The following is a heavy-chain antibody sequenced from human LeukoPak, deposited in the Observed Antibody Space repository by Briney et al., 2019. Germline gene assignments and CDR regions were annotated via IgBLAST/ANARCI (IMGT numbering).Heavy chain of an antibody. CDR2: IYYSGST. V-gene: IGHV4-30-4*01. CDR1: GGSISSYY. J-gene: IGHJ4*02. D-gene: IGHD6-13*01. Sequence: SETLSLTRTVSGGSISSYYWSWIRQPPGKGLEWIGYIYYSGSTYYNPSLKSRVTISVDTSKNQFSLKLSSVTAADTAVYYCARVSSWYRYFDYWGQGTLVTVSS. CDR3: ARVSSWYRYFDY.